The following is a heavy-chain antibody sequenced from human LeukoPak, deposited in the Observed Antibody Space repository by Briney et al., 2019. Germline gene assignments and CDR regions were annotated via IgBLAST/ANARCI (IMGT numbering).Heavy chain of an antibody. Sequence: KPGGSLRLSCAASKFTFNDYTMNWVRQTPGKGLEWASSISGSSRYKHYADSVRGRFTISRDNAKNSLYLQMNSLTAEDTAVYYCAKRGDQYYFDSWGQGALVTVSS. D-gene: IGHD2-2*01. CDR1: KFTFNDYT. CDR2: ISGSSRYK. V-gene: IGHV3-21*01. J-gene: IGHJ4*02. CDR3: AKRGDQYYFDS.